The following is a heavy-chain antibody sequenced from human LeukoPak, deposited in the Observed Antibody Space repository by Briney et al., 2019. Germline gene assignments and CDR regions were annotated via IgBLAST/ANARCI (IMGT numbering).Heavy chain of an antibody. J-gene: IGHJ4*02. V-gene: IGHV4-34*01. D-gene: IGHD3-3*01. CDR1: GGSFSGYY. CDR2: INHSGST. Sequence: SETLSLTCAVYGGSFSGYYWSWIRQPPGKGLEWIGEINHSGSTNYNPSLKSRVTISVYTSKNQFSLRLSSVTAADTAVYYCARGKRYYDFWSGRTFDYWGQGTLVTVSS. CDR3: ARGKRYYDFWSGRTFDY.